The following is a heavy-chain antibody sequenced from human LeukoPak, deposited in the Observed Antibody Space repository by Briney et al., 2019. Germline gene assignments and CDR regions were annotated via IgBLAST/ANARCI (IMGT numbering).Heavy chain of an antibody. CDR1: GYSFTSYW. V-gene: IGHV5-51*01. D-gene: IGHD1-26*01. CDR2: IYPGDSDT. CDR3: ATSETYTGSYYSAFDI. Sequence: GESLKISCKGSGYSFTSYWIGWVRQLPGKGLEWMGIIYPGDSDTRYSPSFQGQVTISADKSISTAYLHWSSLKASDTAMYYCATSETYTGSYYSAFDIWGQGTMVTVSS. J-gene: IGHJ3*02.